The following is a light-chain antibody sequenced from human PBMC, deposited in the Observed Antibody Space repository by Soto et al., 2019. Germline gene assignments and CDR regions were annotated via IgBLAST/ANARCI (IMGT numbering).Light chain of an antibody. Sequence: DIQMTQSPSSLSASVGDRVTITCRESQSISSYLNWYQQKPGKAPKLLIYAASSLQSGVPSRFIRSGSGTDFTLTISSLQPEDFATYDCQQSYSTTWTFGQGTKVEIK. V-gene: IGKV1-39*01. CDR3: QQSYSTTWT. CDR2: AAS. J-gene: IGKJ1*01. CDR1: QSISSY.